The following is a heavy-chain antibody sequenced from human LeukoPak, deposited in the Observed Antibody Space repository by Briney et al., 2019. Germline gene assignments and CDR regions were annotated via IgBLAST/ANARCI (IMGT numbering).Heavy chain of an antibody. J-gene: IGHJ2*01. CDR2: IIPIFGTA. D-gene: IGHD2-2*02. CDR3: ARVPVVPATIGLWYFDL. V-gene: IGHV1-69*06. CDR1: GGTFSSYA. Sequence: SVKVSCKASGGTFSSYAISWVRQAPGQGLEWMGGIIPIFGTANYAQKFQGRVTITADKSTSTAYMELSSLRSEDTAVYYCARVPVVPATIGLWYFDLWGRGTLVTVSS.